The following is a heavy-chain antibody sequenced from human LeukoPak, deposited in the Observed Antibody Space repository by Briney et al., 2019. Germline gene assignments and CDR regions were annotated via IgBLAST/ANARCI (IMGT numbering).Heavy chain of an antibody. CDR3: AKGAGPPWFDP. CDR1: GGSISSDTYF. CDR2: ISSTGRT. D-gene: IGHD6-19*01. J-gene: IGHJ5*02. V-gene: IGHV4-61*02. Sequence: SETLSLTCTVSGGSISSDTYFWSWIRQPAGTGLEWIGRISSTGRTDYNPSLTSRVTISVDTSKNQLSMKLSSVTAADTAVYYCAKGAGPPWFDPWGQGILVTVSS.